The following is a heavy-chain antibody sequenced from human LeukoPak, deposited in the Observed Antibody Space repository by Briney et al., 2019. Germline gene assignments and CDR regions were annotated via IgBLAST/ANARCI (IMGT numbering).Heavy chain of an antibody. J-gene: IGHJ4*02. CDR1: GFTFSDYY. Sequence: PGGSLRLSCAASGFTFSDYYMSWIRQAPGKGLEWVSYISSSGSTIYYADSVKGRFTISRDNAKNSLYLQMSSLRAEDTAVYYCARVTYYYDSSGYFDYWGQGTLVTVSS. V-gene: IGHV3-11*01. CDR3: ARVTYYYDSSGYFDY. D-gene: IGHD3-22*01. CDR2: ISSSGSTI.